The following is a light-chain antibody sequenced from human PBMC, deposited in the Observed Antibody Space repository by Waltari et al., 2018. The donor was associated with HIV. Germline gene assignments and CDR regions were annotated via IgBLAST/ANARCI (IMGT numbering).Light chain of an antibody. CDR3: QSADSSGTYWV. CDR1: ALPKQY. Sequence: SYELTQPPSVSVSPGQTARIICSGEALPKQYAFWYQPKPGQAPVVVIYKDNERPSGIPERFSGSSSGTTVTLTISGVQADDEADYYCQSADSSGTYWVFGGGTKLTVL. CDR2: KDN. V-gene: IGLV3-25*03. J-gene: IGLJ3*02.